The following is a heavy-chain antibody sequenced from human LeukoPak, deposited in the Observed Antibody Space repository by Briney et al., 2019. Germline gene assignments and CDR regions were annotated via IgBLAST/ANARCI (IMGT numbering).Heavy chain of an antibody. V-gene: IGHV4-59*01. J-gene: IGHJ4*02. Sequence: SETLSLTCTVSGDSISNYFWSWLRQPPGKGLEWIGYISHTGSTSYNPSLKSRVTISVDTSKNQFSLKLISVTAADTAVYYCARKEWVPYYFDYWGQGTLVTVSS. CDR1: GDSISNYF. CDR2: ISHTGST. D-gene: IGHD3-3*01. CDR3: ARKEWVPYYFDY.